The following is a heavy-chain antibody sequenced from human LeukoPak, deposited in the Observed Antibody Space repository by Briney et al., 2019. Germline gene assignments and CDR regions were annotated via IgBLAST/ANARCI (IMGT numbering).Heavy chain of an antibody. V-gene: IGHV3-23*01. CDR2: LIRGGGTT. CDR3: AKDHCSRTNCYAGPDY. Sequence: PGGSLRLSCAASGFTFSSYAMNWVRQAPGKGLEWVSGLIRGGGTTHYPDSVKGRFTISSDYSSNTLYLQMNSLRPEDTALYYCAKDHCSRTNCYAGPDYWGQGTLVTVSS. D-gene: IGHD2-2*01. J-gene: IGHJ4*02. CDR1: GFTFSSYA.